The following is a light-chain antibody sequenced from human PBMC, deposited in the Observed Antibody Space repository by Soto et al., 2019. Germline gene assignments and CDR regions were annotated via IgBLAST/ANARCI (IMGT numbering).Light chain of an antibody. CDR1: SSDVGSYNL. Sequence: QSVLTQPASVSGAAVQALTISCTGTSSDVGSYNLVSWYQQHPGKAPKLMIYEVSKRPSGVSNRFSGSKSGNTASLTISGLQAEDEADYYCCSYAGSSYVFGTGTKVTVL. CDR2: EVS. V-gene: IGLV2-23*02. CDR3: CSYAGSSYV. J-gene: IGLJ1*01.